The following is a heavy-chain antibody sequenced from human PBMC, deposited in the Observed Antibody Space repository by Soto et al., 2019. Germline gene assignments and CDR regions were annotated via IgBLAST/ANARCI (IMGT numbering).Heavy chain of an antibody. V-gene: IGHV4-34*01. CDR1: GWSFSGYY. CDR3: ARGRSPLDY. Sequence: SETLSLTCAFYGWSFSGYYWSWIRQPPGKGLEWIGEINHSGSTNYNPSLKSRVTISVDTSKNQFSLKLSSVTAADTAVYYCARGRSPLDYWGQGTLVTVSS. J-gene: IGHJ4*02. CDR2: INHSGST.